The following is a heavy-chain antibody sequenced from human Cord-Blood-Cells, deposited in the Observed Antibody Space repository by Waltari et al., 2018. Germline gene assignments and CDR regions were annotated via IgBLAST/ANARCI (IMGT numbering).Heavy chain of an antibody. V-gene: IGHV4-30-2*01. D-gene: IGHD6-6*01. J-gene: IGHJ3*02. CDR2: IYHSGST. CDR3: ARGVAARGPPDAFDI. Sequence: QLQLQESGSGLVKPSQTLSLTCAVSGGSIRSGGYSGSWIRQPPGKGLEWIGYIYHSGSTYYNPSLKSRVTISVDRSKNQFSLKLSSVTAADTAVYYCARGVAARGPPDAFDIWGQGTMVTVSS. CDR1: GGSIRSGGYS.